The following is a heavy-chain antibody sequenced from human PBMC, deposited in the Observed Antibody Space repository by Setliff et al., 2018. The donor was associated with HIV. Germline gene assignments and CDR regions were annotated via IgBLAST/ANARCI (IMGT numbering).Heavy chain of an antibody. CDR3: AKDSRSGWSSQPPSQFDY. CDR2: IYFNLQT. Sequence: PSETLSLTCAVSGVSISSSNWWSWVRQPPGKGLEWIGEIYFNLQTNYNPSFKSRVSMGLDNAKHQFSLRLTSVTAEDTAVYYGAKDSRSGWSSQPPSQFDYWGQGTLVTVSS. D-gene: IGHD6-19*01. CDR1: GVSISSSNW. J-gene: IGHJ4*02. V-gene: IGHV4-4*02.